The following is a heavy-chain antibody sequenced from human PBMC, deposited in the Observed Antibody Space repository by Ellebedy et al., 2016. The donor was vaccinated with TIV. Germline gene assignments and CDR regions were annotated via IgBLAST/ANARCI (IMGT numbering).Heavy chain of an antibody. CDR1: GGSISSYY. CDR2: IYYSGST. Sequence: MPSETLSLTCTVSGGSISSYYWSRIRQPPGKGLEWIGYIYYSGSTNYNPSLKSRVTISVDTSKNQFSLKLSSVTAADTAVYYCARGSEGAFDIWGQGTTVTVSS. J-gene: IGHJ3*02. V-gene: IGHV4-59*01. CDR3: ARGSEGAFDI.